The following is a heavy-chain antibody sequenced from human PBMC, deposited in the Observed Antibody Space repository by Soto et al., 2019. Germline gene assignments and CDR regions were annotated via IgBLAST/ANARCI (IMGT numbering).Heavy chain of an antibody. D-gene: IGHD1-20*01. V-gene: IGHV3-7*01. Sequence: EVQLVESGGGLVQPGGSLRLSCAASGFTFRTYWMNWVRQAPGKGLAWVANIKEDGSKKNFVDSVKGRFTISRDNAKNLLYLQMNSLSPEDTAVYSCARDGDNWYDFDYWGQGTLVTVPS. CDR2: IKEDGSKK. CDR3: ARDGDNWYDFDY. J-gene: IGHJ4*02. CDR1: GFTFRTYW.